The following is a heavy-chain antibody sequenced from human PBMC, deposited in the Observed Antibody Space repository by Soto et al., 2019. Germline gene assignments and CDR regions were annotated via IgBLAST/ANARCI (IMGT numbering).Heavy chain of an antibody. V-gene: IGHV3-11*01. D-gene: IGHD3-3*01. J-gene: IGHJ5*02. Sequence: GGSLRLSCAASGFSCSDYYMSWIRQAPGKGLEWVSYISSSDSSSGSTEYYADSVKGRFTISRDNAKNSLHLQMNSLRAEDTAVYYCAREVEYWFDLWGQGTLVTVSS. CDR1: GFSCSDYY. CDR3: AREVEYWFDL. CDR2: ISSSDSSSGSTE.